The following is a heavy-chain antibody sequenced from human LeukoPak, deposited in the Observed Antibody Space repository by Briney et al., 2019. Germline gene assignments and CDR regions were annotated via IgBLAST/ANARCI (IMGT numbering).Heavy chain of an antibody. J-gene: IGHJ6*02. V-gene: IGHV4-59*01. Sequence: PSETLSLTCTVSSGSISSYYWSWIRQPPGKGLEWIGYIYYSGSTNYNPSLKSRVTISVDTSKNQFSLKLSSVTAADTAVYYCAREGRRYFDWSYGMDVWGQGTTVTVSS. CDR2: IYYSGST. CDR3: AREGRRYFDWSYGMDV. D-gene: IGHD3-9*01. CDR1: SGSISSYY.